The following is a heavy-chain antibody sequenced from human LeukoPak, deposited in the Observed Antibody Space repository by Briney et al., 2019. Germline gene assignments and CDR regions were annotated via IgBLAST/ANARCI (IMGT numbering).Heavy chain of an antibody. CDR3: VRDQDWAFDY. CDR2: INTKSKTI. J-gene: IGHJ4*02. Sequence: ETLSLTCTVSGGSISSYYWSWIRQAPGKGLEWISFINTKSKTIYYADSVKGRFTISRDNARNLLHLQMNSLRAEDTALYFCVRDQDWAFDYWGQGTLVTVSS. CDR1: GGSISSYY. D-gene: IGHD3-9*01. V-gene: IGHV3-48*01.